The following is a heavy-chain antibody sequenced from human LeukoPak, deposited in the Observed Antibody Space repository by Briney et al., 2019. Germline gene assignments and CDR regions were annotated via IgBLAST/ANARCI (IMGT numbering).Heavy chain of an antibody. D-gene: IGHD1-26*01. V-gene: IGHV4-59*01. J-gene: IGHJ4*02. CDR2: VYSTATT. Sequence: SETPSLTRTVSGGSICSAYRSWIPQPPGKGLEWIGYVYSTATTNYNPSLPSRVTISLHTSKNQFSLRLSSVTAADTAVYYCARDGYSGSSLFDYWGQGTLVTVPS. CDR1: GGSICSAY. CDR3: ARDGYSGSSLFDY.